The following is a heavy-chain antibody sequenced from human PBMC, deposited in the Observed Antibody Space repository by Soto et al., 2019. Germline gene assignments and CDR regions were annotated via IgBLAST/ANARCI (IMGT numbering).Heavy chain of an antibody. CDR1: GYTFTSYG. CDR2: ISSYNGNT. Sequence: ASVKVSCKASGYTFTSYGISWVRQAPGQGLEWMGWISSYNGNTNYAQKLQGRVTMTTDTSTNTAYMELRSLRSDDTAVYYCARDNWETRRGWSAMDVGRRRTTLTV. J-gene: IGHJ6*01. D-gene: IGHD7-27*01. V-gene: IGHV1-18*04. CDR3: ARDNWETRRGWSAMDV.